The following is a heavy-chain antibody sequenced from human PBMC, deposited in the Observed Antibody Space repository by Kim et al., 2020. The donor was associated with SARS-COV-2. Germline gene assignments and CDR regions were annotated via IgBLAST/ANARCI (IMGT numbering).Heavy chain of an antibody. V-gene: IGHV3-23*01. CDR2: ISGNDDTT. CDR1: GFTFSNYA. CDR3: AKGVRYFDWLDHCFDS. J-gene: IGHJ4*02. Sequence: GGSLRLSCAASGFTFSNYAMSWVRQAPGKGLEWVSGISGNDDTTYYADSVKGRFTISRDNSKNTLYVQMNSLRAEDTAVYYCAKGVRYFDWLDHCFDSWGQGTLVTVSS. D-gene: IGHD3-9*01.